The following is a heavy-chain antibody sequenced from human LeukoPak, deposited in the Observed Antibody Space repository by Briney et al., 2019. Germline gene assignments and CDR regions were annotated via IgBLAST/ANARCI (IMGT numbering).Heavy chain of an antibody. D-gene: IGHD6-13*01. CDR3: ASQPSRSNY. CDR2: ISYDGSNK. CDR1: GFTFSSYA. V-gene: IGHV3-30*09. J-gene: IGHJ4*02. Sequence: GGSLRLSCAASGFTFSSYAMHWVRQAPGKGLEWVAVISYDGSNKYYADSVKGRFAISRDNSKNTLYLQMNSLRAEDTAVYYCASQPSRSNYWGQGTLVTVSS.